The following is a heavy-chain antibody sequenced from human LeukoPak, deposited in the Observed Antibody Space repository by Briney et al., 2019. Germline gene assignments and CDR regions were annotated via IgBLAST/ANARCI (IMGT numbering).Heavy chain of an antibody. V-gene: IGHV1-2*02. CDR2: INPNNGGT. D-gene: IGHD2-8*02. CDR3: AGEPTGTGGYDY. CDR1: GYTFTDYH. Sequence: GASVKVSCKTSGYTFTDYHMHWARQAPGQGLEWMGWINPNNGGTNYAQKFQGRVTMTRDTSISTAYMELIRLTSDDTAVYYCAGEPTGTGGYDYWGQGTLVTVSS. J-gene: IGHJ4*02.